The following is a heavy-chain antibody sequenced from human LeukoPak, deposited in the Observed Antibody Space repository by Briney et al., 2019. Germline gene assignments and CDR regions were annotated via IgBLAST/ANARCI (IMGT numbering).Heavy chain of an antibody. D-gene: IGHD6-13*01. CDR3: AKVVGIAAARRAPDYYFDY. J-gene: IGHJ4*02. CDR1: GFTFSSYA. V-gene: IGHV3-23*01. CDR2: ISGSGGST. Sequence: GGSLRLSCAASGFTFSSYAMSWVHQAPGKGLEWVSAISGSGGSTYYADSVKGRFTISRDNSKNTLYLQMNSLRAEDTAVYYCAKVVGIAAARRAPDYYFDYWGQGTLVTVSS.